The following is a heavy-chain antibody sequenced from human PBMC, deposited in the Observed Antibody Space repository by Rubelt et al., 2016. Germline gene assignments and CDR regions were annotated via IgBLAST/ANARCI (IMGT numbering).Heavy chain of an antibody. Sequence: VQLVESGGGLVKPGGSLRLSCAASGFTFSDYYMSWIRQAPGKGLEWVSVIYSGGSTYYADSVKGRFTISRDNSKNTLYLQMNSLRAEDTAVYYCAKSGLRSNYYYYMDVWGKGTTVTVSS. CDR3: AKSGLRSNYYYYMDV. V-gene: IGHV3-66*01. CDR2: IYSGGST. J-gene: IGHJ6*03. D-gene: IGHD4-17*01. CDR1: GFTFSDYY.